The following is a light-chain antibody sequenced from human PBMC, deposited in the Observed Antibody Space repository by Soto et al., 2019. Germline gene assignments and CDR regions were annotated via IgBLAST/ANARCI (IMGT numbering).Light chain of an antibody. CDR3: MQALQTPYT. CDR2: LGS. J-gene: IGKJ2*01. V-gene: IGKV2-28*01. CDR1: QRLLHSNGNTF. Sequence: EIVMTQSPPSLTVTPGEPASISCRSSQRLLHSNGNTFLDWYLQKPGQSPQLLIYLGSNRASGVPDRVSGSEAGTDFTLKISRVEADDVGVYYCMQALQTPYTFGQWTKLEIK.